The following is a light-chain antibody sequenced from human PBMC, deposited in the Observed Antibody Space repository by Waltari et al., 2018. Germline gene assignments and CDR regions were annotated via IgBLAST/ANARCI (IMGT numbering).Light chain of an antibody. CDR2: EVS. Sequence: QSALTQPASVSGSPGQSITISCTGTSSDVGSDNLVSWYQQQPGKAPKLMIYEVSKRPSGVSNRFSGSKSGNTASLTISGLQAEDEADYYCCSYAGSSTFVFGGGTKLTVL. V-gene: IGLV2-23*02. J-gene: IGLJ2*01. CDR3: CSYAGSSTFV. CDR1: SSDVGSDNL.